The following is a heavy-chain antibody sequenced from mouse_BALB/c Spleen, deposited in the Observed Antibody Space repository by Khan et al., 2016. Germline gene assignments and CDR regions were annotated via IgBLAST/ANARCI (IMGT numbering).Heavy chain of an antibody. V-gene: IGHV1S137*01. D-gene: IGHD1-2*01. Sequence: QIQLVQSGPELVRPGVSVKISCKGSGYTFTDYAMHWVKQSLAKSLEWIGVISTYSGNTNYNQKFKGKATMTVDKSSSKAYMALARLTSEDSAICYCAASYYGPYYAMDYWGQGTSVTVSS. CDR3: AASYYGPYYAMDY. CDR1: GYTFTDYA. CDR2: ISTYSGNT. J-gene: IGHJ4*01.